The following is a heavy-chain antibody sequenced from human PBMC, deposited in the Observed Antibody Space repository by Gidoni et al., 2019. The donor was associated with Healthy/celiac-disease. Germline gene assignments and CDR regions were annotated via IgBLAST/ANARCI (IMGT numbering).Heavy chain of an antibody. J-gene: IGHJ4*02. CDR3: ARVRPGIAVADTCFDY. CDR1: GFTFRSYS. D-gene: IGHD6-19*01. Sequence: EVQLVESGGGLVKPGGSLRLSCPDSGFTFRSYSMDWVRQAPGKGLEWVSSISSSSSYIYDADSVKGRFTISRDNAKNSLYLQMNSLRAEDTAVYYCARVRPGIAVADTCFDYWGQGTLVTVSS. CDR2: ISSSSSYI. V-gene: IGHV3-21*01.